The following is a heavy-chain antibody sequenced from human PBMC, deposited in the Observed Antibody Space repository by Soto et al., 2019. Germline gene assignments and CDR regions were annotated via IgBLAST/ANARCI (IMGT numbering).Heavy chain of an antibody. V-gene: IGHV1-18*01. CDR3: ARDRVPYSGSNRWFDP. J-gene: IGHJ5*02. CDR2: ISAYNGNT. CDR1: GYTFTSYG. D-gene: IGHD1-26*01. Sequence: QVQLVQSGAEVKKPGASVKVSCKASGYTFTSYGISWVRQAPGQGLEWMGCISAYNGNTNYAQKLQGRVTMTTDTPTSTAYMELMSLRSDDTAVYYCARDRVPYSGSNRWFDPWGQGTLVTVSS.